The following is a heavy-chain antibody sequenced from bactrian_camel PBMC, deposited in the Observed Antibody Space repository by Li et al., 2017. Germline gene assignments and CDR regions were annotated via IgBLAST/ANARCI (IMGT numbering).Heavy chain of an antibody. Sequence: DVQLVESGGGSVQAGGSLRLSCAASGYTFSTVAMSWVRQAPGEGLECVSGINVDSGTTSYADSVTGRFIISRDNAKSTVYLQMNSLKAEDTGMYYCAADRPEGYYSYAYWGQGTQVTVS. J-gene: IGHJ4*01. CDR2: INVDSGTT. CDR3: AADRPEGYYSYAY. D-gene: IGHD2*01. CDR1: GYTFSTVA. V-gene: IGHV3S40*01.